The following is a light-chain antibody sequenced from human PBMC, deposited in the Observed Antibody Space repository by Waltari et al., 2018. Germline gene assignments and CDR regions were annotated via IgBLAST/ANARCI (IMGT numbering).Light chain of an antibody. CDR3: QAWDSSVVI. CDR1: KLGTKY. J-gene: IGLJ2*01. V-gene: IGLV3-1*01. CDR2: QDR. Sequence: SYELTQPPSVSVSPGQTASISCSGDKLGTKYVSWYKQKPGQSPVMVIFQDRKRPSGIPERFSGSNSENTATLTISGTQAMDEADYYCQAWDSSVVIFGGGTKVTVL.